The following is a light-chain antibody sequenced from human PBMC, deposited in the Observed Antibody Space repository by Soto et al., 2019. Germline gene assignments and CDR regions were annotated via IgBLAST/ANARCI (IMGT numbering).Light chain of an antibody. CDR3: QQRSDWPPFT. Sequence: EIVLTQSPATLSVSPGERATLSCRASQSIDTYLAWYQQKPGQAPRPLIYGASNRATGIPARFSGSGSGTEFTLTISSLQSEDFAVYYCQQRSDWPPFTFGQGTKLEIK. CDR1: QSIDTY. CDR2: GAS. J-gene: IGKJ2*01. V-gene: IGKV3-15*01.